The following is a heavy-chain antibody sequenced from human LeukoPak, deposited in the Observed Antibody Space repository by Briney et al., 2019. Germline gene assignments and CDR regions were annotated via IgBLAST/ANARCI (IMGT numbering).Heavy chain of an antibody. J-gene: IGHJ4*02. V-gene: IGHV4-34*01. CDR3: ARTITIFGVVKDVDYFDY. CDR2: INHSGST. D-gene: IGHD3-3*01. Sequence: PSETLSHTCAVYGGSFSGYYWSWIRQPPGKGLEWIGEINHSGSTNYNPSLKSRVTISVDTSKNQFSLKLSSVTAADTAVYYCARTITIFGVVKDVDYFDYWGQGTLVTVSS. CDR1: GGSFSGYY.